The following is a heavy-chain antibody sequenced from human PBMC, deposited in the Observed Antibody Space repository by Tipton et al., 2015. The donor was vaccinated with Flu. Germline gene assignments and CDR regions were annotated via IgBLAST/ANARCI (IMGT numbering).Heavy chain of an antibody. D-gene: IGHD2-15*01. J-gene: IGHJ4*02. Sequence: LRLSCTVSGGSISSSSYYWGWIRQPPGKGLEWIGSIYYSGSTYYNPSRKSRVTISVDTSKNQFSLKLSSVTAADTAVYYCATKEVSYCSGGSCYSYYFDYWGQGTLVTVSS. CDR3: ATKEVSYCSGGSCYSYYFDY. CDR2: IYYSGST. V-gene: IGHV4-39*01. CDR1: GGSISSSSYY.